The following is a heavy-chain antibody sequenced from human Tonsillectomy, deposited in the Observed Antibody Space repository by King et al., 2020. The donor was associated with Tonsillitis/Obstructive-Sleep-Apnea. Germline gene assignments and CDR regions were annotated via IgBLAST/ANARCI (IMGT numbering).Heavy chain of an antibody. D-gene: IGHD2-15*01. Sequence: VQLVESGGGVVQPGRSLRLSCAASGFTFSSYAMHWVRQAPGKGLEWVAVISYDGSNKYYADSVKGRFTISRDNSKNTLYLQMNSLRAEDTAVFYCARDSGYCSGGSCYSGAFDIWGQGTMVTVSS. CDR1: GFTFSSYA. V-gene: IGHV3-30*04. CDR2: ISYDGSNK. CDR3: ARDSGYCSGGSCYSGAFDI. J-gene: IGHJ3*02.